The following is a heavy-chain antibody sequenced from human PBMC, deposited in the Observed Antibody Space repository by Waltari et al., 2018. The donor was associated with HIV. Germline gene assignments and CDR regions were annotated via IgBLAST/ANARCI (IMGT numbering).Heavy chain of an antibody. CDR2: IYYSGST. V-gene: IGHV4-39*01. CDR3: ARRPAYYYDSSGYFHSDY. CDR1: GGSISSSSYY. J-gene: IGHJ4*02. Sequence: QLQLQESGPGLVKPSETLSLTCTVSGGSISSSSYYWGWIRQPPGKGLEWIGSIYYSGSTSHNPSLKSRVTISVDTSKNKVSLKLSSVTAADTAVYYCARRPAYYYDSSGYFHSDYWGQGTLVTVSS. D-gene: IGHD3-22*01.